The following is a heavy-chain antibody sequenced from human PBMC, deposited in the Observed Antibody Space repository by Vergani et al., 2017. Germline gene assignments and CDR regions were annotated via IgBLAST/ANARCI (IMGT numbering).Heavy chain of an antibody. CDR2: ISSSSSYI. Sequence: VDLVESGGGVVQPGRSLRLSCAASGFTFSNYSMNWVRQAPGKGLEWVSSISSSSSYIYYADSVKGRFTISRDNAKNSLYLQMNSLRAEDTAVYYCARDVGDGYNYVRLVYGMDVWGQGTTVTVSS. J-gene: IGHJ6*02. V-gene: IGHV3-21*01. CDR3: ARDVGDGYNYVRLVYGMDV. D-gene: IGHD5-24*01. CDR1: GFTFSNYS.